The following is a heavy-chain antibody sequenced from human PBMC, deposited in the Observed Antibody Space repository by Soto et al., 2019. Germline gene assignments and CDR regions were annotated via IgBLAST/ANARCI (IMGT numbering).Heavy chain of an antibody. D-gene: IGHD3-10*01. CDR3: ATAMAPGFDYYYGMDV. J-gene: IGHJ6*02. CDR2: ISGSGGST. V-gene: IGHV3-23*01. CDR1: GFPFRSYA. Sequence: GGSLSLSCAASGFPFRSYAMSWVRQAPGKGLEWVSAISGSGGSTYYADSVKGRFTISRDNSKNTLYLQMNSLRAEDTAVYYCATAMAPGFDYYYGMDVWGQGTTVTVSS.